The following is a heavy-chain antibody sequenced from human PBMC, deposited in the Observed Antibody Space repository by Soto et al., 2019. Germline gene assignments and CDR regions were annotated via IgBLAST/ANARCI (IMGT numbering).Heavy chain of an antibody. Sequence: GGSLRLSCAASGFTLSSYAMSWVRQAPGKGLEWVSTIRGGGGGTYYAGSVKGRFTISRDNSKNTLYLQMNSLAVEDTAVYYCAKGLTSGWYYSDAFDIWGQGTMVTVSS. J-gene: IGHJ3*02. V-gene: IGHV3-23*01. D-gene: IGHD6-19*01. CDR2: IRGGGGGT. CDR3: AKGLTSGWYYSDAFDI. CDR1: GFTLSSYA.